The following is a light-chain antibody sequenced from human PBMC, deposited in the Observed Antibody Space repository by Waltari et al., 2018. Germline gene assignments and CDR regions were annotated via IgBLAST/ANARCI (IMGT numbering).Light chain of an antibody. CDR3: QQGNSYPLT. CDR1: QGISSY. J-gene: IGKJ4*01. CDR2: YAN. V-gene: IGKV1-13*02. Sequence: IQMSQSPSSLSASVGDRVTITCRASQGISSYLNWYQQKPGKDPKLLIDYANSLASGVPSRVSGSGSGTECTLTISRLQPEDFATYYCQQGNSYPLTFGGGTKMEIK.